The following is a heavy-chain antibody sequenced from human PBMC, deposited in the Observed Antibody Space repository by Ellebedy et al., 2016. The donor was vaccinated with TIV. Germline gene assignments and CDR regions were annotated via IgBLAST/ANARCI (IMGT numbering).Heavy chain of an antibody. CDR2: INTDTGNT. J-gene: IGHJ4*02. Sequence: AASVKVSCKASGYTFALYTMHWVRQAPGQRLEWLGWINTDTGNTEYSQNFKGRVTFTTDTAASTVYMSLSSLGSEDTAVYYCAKDRGGTGDFDYWGQGTLVTVSS. CDR3: AKDRGGTGDFDY. CDR1: GYTFALYT. V-gene: IGHV1-3*04. D-gene: IGHD3-16*01.